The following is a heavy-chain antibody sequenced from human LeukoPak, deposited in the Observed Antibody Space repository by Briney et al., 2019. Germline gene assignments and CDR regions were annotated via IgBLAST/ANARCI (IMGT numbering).Heavy chain of an antibody. CDR3: ARGTRFGEFPFDY. CDR2: ISSSSSYT. CDR1: GFTFSDYY. V-gene: IGHV3-11*06. J-gene: IGHJ4*02. Sequence: TGGSLRLSCAASGFTFSDYYMSWIRQAPGKGLEWVSYISSSSSYTNYADSVKGRFTISRDNAKNSLYLQMNSLRAEDTAVYYCARGTRFGEFPFDYWGQGTLVTVSS. D-gene: IGHD3-10*01.